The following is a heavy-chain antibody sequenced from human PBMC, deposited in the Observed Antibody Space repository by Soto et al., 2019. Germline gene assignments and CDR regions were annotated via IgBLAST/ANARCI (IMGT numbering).Heavy chain of an antibody. CDR3: ARELGFIAAASNYYGMDV. J-gene: IGHJ6*02. CDR1: GGSISSRDFY. D-gene: IGHD6-6*01. CDR2: VSYTGST. Sequence: PSETLSLTCTVSGGSISSRDFYWSWVRQPPGKGLEWLGYVSYTGSTYYNPSLRGRLNISIDTSKRQFSLRLSSVTAADTALYYCARELGFIAAASNYYGMDVWGQGTTVTV. V-gene: IGHV4-30-4*01.